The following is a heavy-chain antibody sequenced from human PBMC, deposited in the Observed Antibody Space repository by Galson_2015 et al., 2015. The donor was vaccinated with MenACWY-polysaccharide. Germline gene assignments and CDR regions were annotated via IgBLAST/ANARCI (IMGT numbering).Heavy chain of an antibody. V-gene: IGHV3-48*02. Sequence: SLRLSCAASGFTFSSDSMNWVRQAPGKGLEWVSYISSGGTIYYADSVKGRFTISRDNAKNSLYLQMNSLRDDDTAVYYCARVLKGLVGATPDYWGQGTLVTVSS. CDR1: GFTFSSDS. D-gene: IGHD1-26*01. CDR3: ARVLKGLVGATPDY. CDR2: ISSGGTI. J-gene: IGHJ4*02.